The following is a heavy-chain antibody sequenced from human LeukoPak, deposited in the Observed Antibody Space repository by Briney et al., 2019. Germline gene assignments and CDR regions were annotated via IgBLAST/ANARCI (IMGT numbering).Heavy chain of an antibody. J-gene: IGHJ4*02. CDR3: ARDEEFDSSGYYSNGFDY. CDR2: INSDGSST. D-gene: IGHD3-22*01. Sequence: PGGSLRLSCAASGFTFSHYWMHWVREAPGRRLVWVSRINSDGSSTSYADSVKGRFTISRDNAKNTLYPQMNSLRAEDTAVYYCARDEEFDSSGYYSNGFDYWGQGTLVTVSS. V-gene: IGHV3-74*01. CDR1: GFTFSHYW.